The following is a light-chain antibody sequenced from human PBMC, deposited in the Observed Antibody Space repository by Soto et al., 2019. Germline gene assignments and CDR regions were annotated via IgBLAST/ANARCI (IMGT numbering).Light chain of an antibody. V-gene: IGLV2-14*01. CDR1: NSDVGGYDR. CDR2: EVY. CDR3: ISYIPSTTTHWV. J-gene: IGLJ3*02. Sequence: QSALTQPASVSGSPGQSITISCTGTNSDVGGYDRVSWYQHHPGKAPKLLIFEVYNRPSGISDRFSGSKSGDTASLTISRLQAEDEADYYCISYIPSTTTHWVFGGGTKVTVL.